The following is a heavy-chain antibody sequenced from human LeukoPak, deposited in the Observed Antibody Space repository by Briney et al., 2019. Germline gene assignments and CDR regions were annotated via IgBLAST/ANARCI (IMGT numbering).Heavy chain of an antibody. Sequence: SETLSLTCTVSGXSISTYYWSWIRQPPGKGLEWIGYIYDSGGTNYSPSLKSRVTISVDTSKNQFSLRLNSVTAADTAVYYCARGPMVRGVHYFDYWGQGTLVTVSS. D-gene: IGHD3-10*01. V-gene: IGHV4-59*01. CDR2: IYDSGGT. CDR3: ARGPMVRGVHYFDY. CDR1: GXSISTYY. J-gene: IGHJ4*02.